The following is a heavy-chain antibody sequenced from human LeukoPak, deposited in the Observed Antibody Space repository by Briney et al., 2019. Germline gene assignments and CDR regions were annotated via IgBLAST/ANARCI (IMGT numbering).Heavy chain of an antibody. CDR3: ARDIYSSSSFYYYYYGMDV. V-gene: IGHV1-2*02. J-gene: IGHJ6*02. CDR1: GYTFISYY. D-gene: IGHD6-6*01. CDR2: INPNSGGT. Sequence: ASVKVSCKASGYTFISYYMHWVRQAPGQGLEWMGWINPNSGGTNYAQKFQGRVTMTRDTSISTAYMELSRLRSDDTAVYYCARDIYSSSSFYYYYYGMDVWGQGTTVTVSS.